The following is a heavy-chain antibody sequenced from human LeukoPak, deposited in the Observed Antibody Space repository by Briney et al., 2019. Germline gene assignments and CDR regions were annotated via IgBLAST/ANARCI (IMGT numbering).Heavy chain of an antibody. CDR3: ANADRFCSGSCHVPDAFDF. Sequence: SQTLSLTCTVSGASISSGDYFWTWIRQPPGKGLEWIGYIFDSGRADFNPSLKSRVTISVDRPKNQFSLRLSSVTAADTAVYYCANADRFCSGSCHVPDAFDFWGQGTMVTVSS. D-gene: IGHD2-15*01. J-gene: IGHJ3*01. CDR2: IFDSGRA. CDR1: GASISSGDYF. V-gene: IGHV4-30-2*01.